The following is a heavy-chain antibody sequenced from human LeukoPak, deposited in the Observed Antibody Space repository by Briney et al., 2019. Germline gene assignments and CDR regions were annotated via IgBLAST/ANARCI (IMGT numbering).Heavy chain of an antibody. Sequence: ASVKVSCKASGYTFTGYYMHWVRQAPGQGLERMGWINPNSGGTNFAQKFQGRVTMTRDTSISTAYMELSRLRSDDTAVYYCARSRSLWFGEVTYGMDVWGQGTTVTVSS. CDR1: GYTFTGYY. D-gene: IGHD3-10*01. CDR2: INPNSGGT. J-gene: IGHJ6*02. V-gene: IGHV1-2*02. CDR3: ARSRSLWFGEVTYGMDV.